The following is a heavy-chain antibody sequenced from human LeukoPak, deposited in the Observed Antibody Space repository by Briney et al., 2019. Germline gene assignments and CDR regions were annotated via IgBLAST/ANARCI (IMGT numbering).Heavy chain of an antibody. D-gene: IGHD2-2*01. CDR3: AKDVSRVVPAARPWFANWFDP. V-gene: IGHV3-23*01. CDR2: ISGSGGST. CDR1: GFTFSSYA. Sequence: GGSLRLSCAASGFTFSSYAMSWVRQAPGNGLEWVSAISGSGGSTYYADSVKGRFTISRDNSKNTLYLQMNSLRAEDTAVYYCAKDVSRVVPAARPWFANWFDPWGRGPLVTVSS. J-gene: IGHJ5*02.